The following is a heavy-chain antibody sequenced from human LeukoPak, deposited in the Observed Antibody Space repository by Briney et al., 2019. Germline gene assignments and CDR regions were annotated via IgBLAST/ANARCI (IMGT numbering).Heavy chain of an antibody. D-gene: IGHD2-2*01. V-gene: IGHV4-39*07. CDR2: IYYSGNT. CDR1: GDSISSSSYS. Sequence: SETLSLTCTVSGDSISSSSYSWDWIRQPPGKGLEWIGTIYYSGNTYYNPSLKSRITISVDTSKNQFSLKLSSVTAADTAVYYCARVPMHNWFDPWGQGTLVTVSS. J-gene: IGHJ5*02. CDR3: ARVPMHNWFDP.